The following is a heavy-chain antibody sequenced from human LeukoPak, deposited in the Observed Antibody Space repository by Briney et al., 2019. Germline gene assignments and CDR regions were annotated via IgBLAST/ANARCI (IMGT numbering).Heavy chain of an antibody. CDR1: GGSFSGYY. V-gene: IGHV4-34*01. CDR2: IYHSGST. D-gene: IGHD2-21*02. J-gene: IGHJ4*02. Sequence: SETLSLTCAVYGGSFSGYYWSWIRQPPGKGLEWIGEIYHSGSTNYNPSLKSRVTISVDKSKNQFSLKLSSVTAADTAVYYCARWKAGRHIVVVTASGSFDYWGQGTLVTVSS. CDR3: ARWKAGRHIVVVTASGSFDY.